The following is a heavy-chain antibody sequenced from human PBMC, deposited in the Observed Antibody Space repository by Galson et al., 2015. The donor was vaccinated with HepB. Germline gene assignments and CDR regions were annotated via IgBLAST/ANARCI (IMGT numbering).Heavy chain of an antibody. CDR1: GGTFSSYA. CDR2: IIPIFGTA. J-gene: IGHJ4*02. D-gene: IGHD6-19*01. V-gene: IGHV1-69*13. Sequence: SVKVSCKASGGTFSSYAISWVRQAPGQGLEWMGGIIPIFGTANYAQKFQGRVTITADDSTSTAYMELSSLRSEDTAVYYCARGSRQWLAPDDWGQGTLVTVSS. CDR3: ARGSRQWLAPDD.